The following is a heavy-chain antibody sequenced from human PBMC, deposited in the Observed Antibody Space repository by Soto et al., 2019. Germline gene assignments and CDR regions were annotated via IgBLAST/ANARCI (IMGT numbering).Heavy chain of an antibody. Sequence: SETLSLTCTVSGGSISAYYWSWIRQPPGRGLEWIGNIYYSGSTKYNPSLKSRVTISVDTSKNQFSLKLGSVTAADTAVYYCARQYCSGGSCYPLGAFHIWGQGTMVTVSS. CDR2: IYYSGST. CDR1: GGSISAYY. V-gene: IGHV4-59*01. J-gene: IGHJ3*02. D-gene: IGHD2-15*01. CDR3: ARQYCSGGSCYPLGAFHI.